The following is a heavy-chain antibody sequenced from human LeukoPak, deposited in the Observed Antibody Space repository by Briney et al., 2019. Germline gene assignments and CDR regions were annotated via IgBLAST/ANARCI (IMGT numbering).Heavy chain of an antibody. CDR2: ISGSGGST. CDR1: GFTFSSYA. V-gene: IGHV3-23*01. Sequence: PGGSLRLSCAASGFTFSSYAMSWVRLAPGKGLEWVSAISGSGGSTYYADSVKGRFAISRDNSKNALYLQMNSLRAEDTAVYYCAKDPNSSGWPKYYFDYWGQGTLVTVSS. J-gene: IGHJ4*02. D-gene: IGHD6-19*01. CDR3: AKDPNSSGWPKYYFDY.